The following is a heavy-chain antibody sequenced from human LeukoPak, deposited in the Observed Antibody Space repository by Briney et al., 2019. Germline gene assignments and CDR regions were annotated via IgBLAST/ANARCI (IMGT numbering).Heavy chain of an antibody. V-gene: IGHV4-34*01. J-gene: IGHJ4*02. D-gene: IGHD3-22*01. CDR1: GGSFSGYY. CDR3: ARGGSGYYPLDY. CDR2: INHSGST. Sequence: SETLSLTCAVYGGSFSGYYWSWIRQPPGKGLEWIGEINHSGSTNYNPSLKSRVTISVDTPKNQFSLKLSSVTAADTALYYCARGGSGYYPLDYWGEGTLVTVSS.